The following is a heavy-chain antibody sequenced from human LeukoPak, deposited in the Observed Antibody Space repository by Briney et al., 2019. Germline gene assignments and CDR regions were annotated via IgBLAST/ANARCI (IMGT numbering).Heavy chain of an antibody. CDR2: INPNSGGT. D-gene: IGHD2-2*01. CDR1: GYTFTGYY. J-gene: IGHJ4*02. CDR3: ARVGLGYCSSTSCYDY. Sequence: GASVKVSCKAAGYTFTGYYMFWVRQAPGQGLEWMGWINPNSGGTNYAQKFQGRVTMTRDTSISTAYMELSRLRSDDTAVYYCARVGLGYCSSTSCYDYWGRGTLVTVSS. V-gene: IGHV1-2*02.